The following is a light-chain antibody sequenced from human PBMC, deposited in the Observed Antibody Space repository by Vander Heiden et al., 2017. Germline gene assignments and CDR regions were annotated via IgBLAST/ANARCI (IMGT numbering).Light chain of an antibody. Sequence: IVITPSPGTLSVSPGERATLSCRASQSISTNLAWYQKKPGKAPGLLIYGESTRATGIPARFSGSGSGTEFTLTISSLQSEDFAVYYCQQFSNWPYTLGQGTKLEI. CDR2: GES. CDR3: QQFSNWPYT. J-gene: IGKJ2*01. CDR1: QSISTN. V-gene: IGKV3-15*01.